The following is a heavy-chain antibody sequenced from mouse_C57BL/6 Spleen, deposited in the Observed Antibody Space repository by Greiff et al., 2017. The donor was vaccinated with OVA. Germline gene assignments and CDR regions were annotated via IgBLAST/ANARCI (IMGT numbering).Heavy chain of an antibody. CDR3: ARLLRYYAMDY. J-gene: IGHJ4*01. D-gene: IGHD1-1*01. Sequence: EVKLVESGGGLVQPGGSLKLSCAASGFTFSDYYMYWVRQTPEKRLEWVAYISNGGGSTYYPDTVKGRFTISRDNAKNTLYLQMSRLKSEDTAMYYCARLLRYYAMDYWGQGTSVTVSS. CDR1: GFTFSDYY. CDR2: ISNGGGST. V-gene: IGHV5-12*01.